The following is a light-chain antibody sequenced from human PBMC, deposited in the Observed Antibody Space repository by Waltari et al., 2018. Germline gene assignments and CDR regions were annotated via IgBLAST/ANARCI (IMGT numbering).Light chain of an antibody. CDR1: QDMRNE. V-gene: IGKV1-6*01. CDR3: LQDYNDPRT. J-gene: IGKJ1*01. Sequence: ANQMTQPPTSPSASVGDKVTLPCRASQDMRNELVRYQQKPGKAPTHLIYAASTLRSGVPSRFSGSGSCTDFTLIISSLQPEDVATYYCLQDYNDPRTFGQGTKVEIK. CDR2: AAS.